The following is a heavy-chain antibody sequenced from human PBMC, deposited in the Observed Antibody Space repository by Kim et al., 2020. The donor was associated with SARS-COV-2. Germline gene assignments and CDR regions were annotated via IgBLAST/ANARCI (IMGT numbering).Heavy chain of an antibody. CDR3: ARGKIGGSYYGDFDY. CDR1: GYSFTSYW. V-gene: IGHV5-51*01. D-gene: IGHD1-26*01. J-gene: IGHJ4*02. Sequence: GESLKISCKGSGYSFTSYWIGWVRQMPGKGLEWMGIIYPGDSDTRYSPSFQGQVTISADKSISTAYQQWSSLKASDTAMYYCARGKIGGSYYGDFDYWGQGTLVTVSS. CDR2: IYPGDSDT.